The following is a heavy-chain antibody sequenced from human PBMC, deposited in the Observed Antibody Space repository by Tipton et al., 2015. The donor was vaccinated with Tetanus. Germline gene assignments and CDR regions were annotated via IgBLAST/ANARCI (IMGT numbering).Heavy chain of an antibody. Sequence: TLSLTCTVSGASISSYYWSWIRQPAGKGLEWIGRVYNSGSTDYNPSLKSRLAMSLDTSKNQFSLKLSSVTASDTAVYYCARDLSGFLFDAFDLWGQGIMVTVSS. CDR2: VYNSGST. J-gene: IGHJ3*01. V-gene: IGHV4-4*07. CDR1: GASISSYY. D-gene: IGHD3-22*01. CDR3: ARDLSGFLFDAFDL.